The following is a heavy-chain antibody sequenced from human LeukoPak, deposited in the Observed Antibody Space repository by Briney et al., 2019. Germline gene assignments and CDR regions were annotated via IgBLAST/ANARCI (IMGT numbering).Heavy chain of an antibody. Sequence: GGSLRLACAASGFTFNRYWMSWVRQAPGKGLEWVSTISDNGRSTHYADSVKGRFTISRDNSKNTLDLQMNSLKAEDTAIYYCAKDVRPGGGGMDVWGQGTTVTVSS. V-gene: IGHV3-23*01. CDR2: ISDNGRST. J-gene: IGHJ6*02. D-gene: IGHD3-10*02. CDR1: GFTFNRYW. CDR3: AKDVRPGGGGMDV.